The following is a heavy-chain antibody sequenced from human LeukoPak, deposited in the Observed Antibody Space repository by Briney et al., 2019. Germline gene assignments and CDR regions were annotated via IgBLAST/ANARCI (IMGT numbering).Heavy chain of an antibody. CDR3: ARFLVAPLYGDYAYGMDV. V-gene: IGHV4-30-2*01. Sequence: SETLSLTCTVSGGSISSGDYYWSWVRQPPGKGLEWIGEIYHSGSTYYNPSLKSRVTISVDRSKNQFSLKLSSVTAADTAVYYCARFLVAPLYGDYAYGMDVWGQGTTVTVSS. J-gene: IGHJ6*02. CDR2: IYHSGST. CDR1: GGSISSGDYY. D-gene: IGHD4-17*01.